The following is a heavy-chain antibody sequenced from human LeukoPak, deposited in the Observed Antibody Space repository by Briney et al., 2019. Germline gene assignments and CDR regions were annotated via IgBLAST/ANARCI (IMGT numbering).Heavy chain of an antibody. CDR1: GYSFTSYW. CDR2: IYPGDSDT. CDR3: ARLDTSGYYYYGMDV. Sequence: GESLKISCKGSGYSFTSYWIGWVRQMPGKGLEWMGIIYPGDSDTRYSPSFQGQVTISADKSISTAYLQWSSLKASDTAMYYCARLDTSGYYYYGMDVWGQGTTVTVSS. D-gene: IGHD3-22*01. V-gene: IGHV5-51*01. J-gene: IGHJ6*02.